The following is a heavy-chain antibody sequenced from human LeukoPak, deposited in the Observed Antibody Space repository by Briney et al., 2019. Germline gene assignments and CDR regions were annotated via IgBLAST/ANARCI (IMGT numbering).Heavy chain of an antibody. D-gene: IGHD1-1*01. J-gene: IGHJ6*02. V-gene: IGHV3-23*01. CDR3: AKGKMWGEQLERRRYFYYYGMDV. CDR1: GFPFSSYA. Sequence: GGSLRLSCAASGFPFSSYAMSWVRQAPGKGLEWVSVISGSGGSTYYAVSVKGRFSISRDSSKKTLYLQMNSLRAEDMAVYYCAKGKMWGEQLERRRYFYYYGMDVWGQGTTVSVSS. CDR2: ISGSGGST.